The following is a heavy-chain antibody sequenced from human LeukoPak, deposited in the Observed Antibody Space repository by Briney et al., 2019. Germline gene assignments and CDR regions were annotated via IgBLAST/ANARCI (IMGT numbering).Heavy chain of an antibody. Sequence: GGSLRLSCAASGFTVSSNYMNWVRQAPGKGLEWVSVLYSGGSTYYADSVKGRFTISRDNSKNTQSLQMNSLRAEDTAVYYCAKDDDWGRYKHWGQGTLVTVSS. CDR3: AKDDDWGRYKH. D-gene: IGHD3-16*01. J-gene: IGHJ1*01. V-gene: IGHV3-53*01. CDR1: GFTVSSNY. CDR2: LYSGGST.